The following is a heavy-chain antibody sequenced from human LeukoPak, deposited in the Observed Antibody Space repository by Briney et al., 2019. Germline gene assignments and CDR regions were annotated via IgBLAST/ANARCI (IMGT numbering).Heavy chain of an antibody. CDR1: GYTFTSYD. V-gene: IGHV1-8*03. CDR3: ARGRIGSSWYKKDNWFDP. CDR2: MNPNSGNT. J-gene: IGHJ5*02. D-gene: IGHD6-13*01. Sequence: ASVKVSCKASGYTFTSYDINWVRQATGQGLEWMGWMNPNSGNTGYAQKFQGRVTITRNTSISTAYMELSSLRSEDTAVYYCARGRIGSSWYKKDNWFDPWGQGTLLTVSS.